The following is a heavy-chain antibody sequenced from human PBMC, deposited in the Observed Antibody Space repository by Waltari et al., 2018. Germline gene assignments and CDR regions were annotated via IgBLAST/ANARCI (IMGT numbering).Heavy chain of an antibody. CDR1: GFTFGSYW. J-gene: IGHJ4*02. D-gene: IGHD6-13*01. CDR2: INTDGSST. Sequence: EVQLVESGGGLVQPGGSLRLSCAASGFTFGSYWMHWVRQAPGKGLVWVSRINTDGSSTSYADSVKGRFTISRDNAKNTLYLQMNSLRAEDTAVYYCARDMRDSSSWPSYDYWGQGTLVTVSS. CDR3: ARDMRDSSSWPSYDY. V-gene: IGHV3-74*01.